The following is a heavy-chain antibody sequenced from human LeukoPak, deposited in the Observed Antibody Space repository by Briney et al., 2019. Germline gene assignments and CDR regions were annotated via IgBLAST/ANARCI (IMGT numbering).Heavy chain of an antibody. CDR2: INHSGST. CDR1: GGSFSGYY. V-gene: IGHV4-34*01. D-gene: IGHD3-22*01. J-gene: IGHJ6*03. Sequence: SETLSLTCAVYGGSFSGYYWSWIRQPPGKGLEWIEEINHSGSTNYNPSLKSRVTISVDTSKNQFSLKLSSVTAADTAVYYCARYYYDSSGYYPPYMDVWGKGTTVTVS. CDR3: ARYYYDSSGYYPPYMDV.